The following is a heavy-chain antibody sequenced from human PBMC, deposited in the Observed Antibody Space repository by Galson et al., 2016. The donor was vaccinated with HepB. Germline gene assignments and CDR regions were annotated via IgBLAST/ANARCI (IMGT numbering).Heavy chain of an antibody. CDR3: ARGGASGSYPV. J-gene: IGHJ4*02. Sequence: SVKVSCKASGYTFIGYTISWVRQAPGQGLEWMGWASPKSGNTNYAQKFGDRVTMTTETSTRTAYLELRSLRSDDTAMYYCARGGASGSYPVWGQGTQVIVSS. CDR1: GYTFIGYT. V-gene: IGHV1-18*01. D-gene: IGHD1-26*01. CDR2: ASPKSGNT.